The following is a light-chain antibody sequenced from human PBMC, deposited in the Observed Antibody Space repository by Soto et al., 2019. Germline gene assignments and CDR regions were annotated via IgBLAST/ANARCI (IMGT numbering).Light chain of an antibody. CDR1: SSDVGGYNY. Sequence: QSALTQPASVSGSPGQSITISCTGTSSDVGGYNYVSWYQQHPGKAPKVIIYEVSNRPSGVSSRFSGSKSGDTASLSISGLQAEDEADYYCSSYTSSSTFVLFGGGTKVTVL. J-gene: IGLJ2*01. V-gene: IGLV2-14*01. CDR3: SSYTSSSTFVL. CDR2: EVS.